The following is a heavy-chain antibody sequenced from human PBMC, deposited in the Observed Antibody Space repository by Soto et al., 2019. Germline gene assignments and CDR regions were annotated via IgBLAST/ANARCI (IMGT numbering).Heavy chain of an antibody. D-gene: IGHD2-15*01. CDR1: GGTFSSYA. J-gene: IGHJ5*02. CDR3: ARDLLEYCSGGSCYSVEYWFDP. Sequence: ASVKVSCKASGGTFSSYAISWVRQAPGQGLEWMGGIIPIFGTANYAQKFQGRVTITADESTSTAYMELSSLRSEDTAVYYCARDLLEYCSGGSCYSVEYWFDPWGQGTLVTVSS. CDR2: IIPIFGTA. V-gene: IGHV1-69*13.